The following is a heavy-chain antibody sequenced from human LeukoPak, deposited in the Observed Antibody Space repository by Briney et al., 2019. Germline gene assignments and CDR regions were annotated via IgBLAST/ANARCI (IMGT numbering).Heavy chain of an antibody. Sequence: ASVKVSCKASGYTFTNYGISWVRQAPGQGLEWMGWISGYNGNTNYAQKFQGRVTITTDESTSTAYMELSSLRSEDTAVYYCARGAAAAGTSEYFQHWGQGTLVTVSS. D-gene: IGHD6-13*01. CDR2: ISGYNGNT. CDR3: ARGAAAAGTSEYFQH. J-gene: IGHJ1*01. CDR1: GYTFTNYG. V-gene: IGHV1-18*01.